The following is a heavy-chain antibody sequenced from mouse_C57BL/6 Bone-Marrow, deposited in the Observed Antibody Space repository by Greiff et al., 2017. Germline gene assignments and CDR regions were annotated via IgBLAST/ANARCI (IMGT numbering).Heavy chain of an antibody. V-gene: IGHV1-81*01. J-gene: IGHJ1*03. Sequence: VQLQQSGAELARPGASVKLSCKASGYTFTSYGISWVKQRTGQGLEWIGEIYPRSGNTYYNEKFKGKATLTADKSSSTAYMELRSLTSEDSAVYFSAREGSYWYFDVWGTGTTVTVSS. CDR3: AREGSYWYFDV. CDR2: IYPRSGNT. CDR1: GYTFTSYG.